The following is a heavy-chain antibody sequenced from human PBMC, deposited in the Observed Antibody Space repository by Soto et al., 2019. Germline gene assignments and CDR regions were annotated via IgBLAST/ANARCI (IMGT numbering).Heavy chain of an antibody. D-gene: IGHD3-16*01. Sequence: QVQLVQSGAEVKKPGPSVKVSCKASGYTFTNFGISWVRQAPGQGLAWMGWISAYNGNTNYAQKFQGRVTMTTDTSTSTAYMEVRRLRFDVTAVYYCARGGTPIDDWGQGTLVTVSS. CDR3: ARGGTPIDD. V-gene: IGHV1-18*01. CDR1: GYTFTNFG. CDR2: ISAYNGNT. J-gene: IGHJ4*02.